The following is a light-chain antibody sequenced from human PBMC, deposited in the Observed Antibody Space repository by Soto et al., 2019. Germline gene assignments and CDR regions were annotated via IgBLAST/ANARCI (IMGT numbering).Light chain of an antibody. V-gene: IGKV3-11*01. Sequence: IVFTQSPATLALSPGERATLSCRASESVGNYLAWYQEKPGQAPRLLIYDASNRATGIPPRFSGSGSGTDFTLTISRLEPEDFAVYYCQHRSRWPPPTLGGGTKVEI. CDR1: ESVGNY. J-gene: IGKJ4*01. CDR2: DAS. CDR3: QHRSRWPPPT.